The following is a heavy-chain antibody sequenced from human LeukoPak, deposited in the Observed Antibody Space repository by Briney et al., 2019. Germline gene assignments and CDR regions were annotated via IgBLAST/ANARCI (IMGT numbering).Heavy chain of an antibody. CDR1: GFTFSSYA. CDR2: IGASGGST. J-gene: IGHJ6*02. Sequence: GGSLRLSCAASGFTFSSYAMSWVRQAPGEALEWVSAIGASGGSTYYADSVTGRFTISRDNSKNTLFLQMNSLRDEDTAIYYCAKRGQWLLGLYYYYGLDVWGQGTTVTVSS. V-gene: IGHV3-23*01. D-gene: IGHD6-19*01. CDR3: AKRGQWLLGLYYYYGLDV.